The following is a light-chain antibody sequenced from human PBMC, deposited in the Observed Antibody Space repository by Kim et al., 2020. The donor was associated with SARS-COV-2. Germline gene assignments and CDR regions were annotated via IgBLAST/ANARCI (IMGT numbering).Light chain of an antibody. V-gene: IGKV1-33*01. J-gene: IGKJ4*01. CDR2: DAS. Sequence: DIQMTQSPSSLSASVGDRVTITCQASQDIRNYLNWYQQKPGKAPKLLIYDASNLETGVPSRFSGSGSGTDFTFTISSLQPEDIATYYCQQYDNLQGLTFGGGTKVDIK. CDR3: QQYDNLQGLT. CDR1: QDIRNY.